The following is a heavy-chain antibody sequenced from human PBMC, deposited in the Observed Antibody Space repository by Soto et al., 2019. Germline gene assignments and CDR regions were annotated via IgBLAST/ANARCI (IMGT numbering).Heavy chain of an antibody. CDR3: ARLLVVVVIDSDGMDV. CDR1: GGSFTGYY. V-gene: IGHV4-34*01. J-gene: IGHJ6*02. CDR2: INYRGST. Sequence: SETLSLTCAVYGGSFTGYYWTWIRQTPGKGLEWIGEINYRGSTYYNPSLESRITMAVDTSKNQFSLKLSSVTAADTAVYYCARLLVVVVIDSDGMDVWGQGTTITVSS. D-gene: IGHD2-15*01.